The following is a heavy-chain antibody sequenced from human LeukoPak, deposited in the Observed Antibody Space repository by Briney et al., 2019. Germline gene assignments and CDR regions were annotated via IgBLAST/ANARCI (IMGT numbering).Heavy chain of an antibody. CDR2: IWYDGSNE. CDR1: GFTFSSYA. V-gene: IGHV3-33*06. J-gene: IGHJ4*02. CDR3: AKTRPLDSSSWSHGDY. Sequence: GGSLRLSCAASGFTFSSYAMSWVRQAPGKGLEWVAIIWYDGSNENYADSVKGRFTISRDNSKNTLYLQMNSLRAEDTAVYYCAKTRPLDSSSWSHGDYWGQGTLVTVSS. D-gene: IGHD6-13*01.